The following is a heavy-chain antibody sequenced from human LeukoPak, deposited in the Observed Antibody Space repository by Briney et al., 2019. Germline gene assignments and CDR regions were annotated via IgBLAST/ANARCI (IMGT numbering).Heavy chain of an antibody. CDR1: GGYLSGQY. CDR3: AGGDYHGSESYANY. D-gene: IGHD3-10*01. Sequence: SETLSLTCAVFGGYLSGQYWGWIRQPPGKGLEGIGEINHGGSISYNASLKSRVTISLDTSKNQFSLKLSSVTAADTAVYYCAGGDYHGSESYANYWGQGTLVTVSS. J-gene: IGHJ4*02. V-gene: IGHV4-34*01. CDR2: INHGGSI.